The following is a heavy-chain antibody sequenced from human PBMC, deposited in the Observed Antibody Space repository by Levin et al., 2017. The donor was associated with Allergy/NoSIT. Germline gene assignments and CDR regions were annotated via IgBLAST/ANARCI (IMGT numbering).Heavy chain of an antibody. J-gene: IGHJ4*02. D-gene: IGHD1-26*01. CDR1: GFTFDNYG. CDR2: ISYDGSDI. CDR3: AKELLRGWYYFDY. Sequence: GGSLRLSCAASGFTFDNYGMHWVRQAPGKGLEWVAVISYDGSDIYYEDSVKGRFTISRDNSKNTLYLQMNSLRAEDTAVYYCAKELLRGWYYFDYWGQGTLVTVSS. V-gene: IGHV3-30*18.